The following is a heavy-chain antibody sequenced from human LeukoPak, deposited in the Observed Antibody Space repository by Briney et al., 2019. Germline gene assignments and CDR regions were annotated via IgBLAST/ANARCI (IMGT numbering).Heavy chain of an antibody. CDR1: GGSFSGYY. V-gene: IGHV4-34*01. CDR2: INHSGST. CDR3: ARGAAPPYYYYYYMDV. J-gene: IGHJ6*03. Sequence: SETLSLTCAVYGGSFSGYYWSWIRQPPGKGLEWIGEINHSGSTNYNPSLKSRVTISVDTSKNQFSLKLSSVTAAGTAVYYCARGAAPPYYYYYYMDVWGKGTTVTVSS. D-gene: IGHD6-6*01.